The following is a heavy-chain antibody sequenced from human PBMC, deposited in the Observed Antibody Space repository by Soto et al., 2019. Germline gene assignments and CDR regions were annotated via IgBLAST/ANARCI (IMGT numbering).Heavy chain of an antibody. CDR3: AKIADWSSTCCRADYYYYYYMDV. D-gene: IGHD2-2*01. V-gene: IGHV3-23*01. CDR2: ISGSGGST. J-gene: IGHJ6*03. Sequence: EVQLLESGGGLVQPGGSLRLSCAASGFTFSSYAMSWVRQAPGKGLEWVSAISGSGGSTYYAVSVKGRFTISRDNSKNTPYLQMNSLRADDTAVYYCAKIADWSSTCCRADYYYYYYMDVCGKGTTVAVAS. CDR1: GFTFSSYA.